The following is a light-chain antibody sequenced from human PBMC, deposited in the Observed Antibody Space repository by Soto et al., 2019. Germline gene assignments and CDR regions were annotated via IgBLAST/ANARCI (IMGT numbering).Light chain of an antibody. Sequence: EIVLTQSPGTLSVSPGDGATLSCRASQTVAKNYLAWYQQRLGQAPRLLIHGASSRATGIPDRFSGSGSGTEFTLTIDRLEPEDFAVYYCQQYDSLPRTFGQGTKVEIK. CDR1: QTVAKNY. CDR2: GAS. V-gene: IGKV3-20*01. J-gene: IGKJ1*01. CDR3: QQYDSLPRT.